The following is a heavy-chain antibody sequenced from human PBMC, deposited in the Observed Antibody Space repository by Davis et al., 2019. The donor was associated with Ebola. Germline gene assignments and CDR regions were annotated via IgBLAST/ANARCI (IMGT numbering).Heavy chain of an antibody. J-gene: IGHJ5*02. Sequence: ASVKVSCKASGYTFTSYAMNWVRQAPGQGLEWMGWINTNTGNPTYAQDFTGRFVFSLDTSVSTAYLQISSLKAEDTAVYYCARDSSSSWYHWFDPWGQGTLVTVSS. V-gene: IGHV7-4-1*02. D-gene: IGHD6-13*01. CDR3: ARDSSSSWYHWFDP. CDR1: GYTFTSYA. CDR2: INTNTGNP.